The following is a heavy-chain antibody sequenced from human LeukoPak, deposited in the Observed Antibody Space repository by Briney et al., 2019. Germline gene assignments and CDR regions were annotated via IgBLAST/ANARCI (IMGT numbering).Heavy chain of an antibody. CDR3: ARLNPKYCSSTSCPNWFDP. CDR2: ISAYNGNT. Sequence: ASVKVSCKASGYTFTSYGISWVRQAPGQGLEWMGWISAYNGNTNYAQKLQGRVTMTTDTSTSTAYMELRSLRSDDTAVYYCARLNPKYCSSTSCPNWFDPWGQGTLVTVSS. V-gene: IGHV1-18*01. J-gene: IGHJ5*02. CDR1: GYTFTSYG. D-gene: IGHD2-2*01.